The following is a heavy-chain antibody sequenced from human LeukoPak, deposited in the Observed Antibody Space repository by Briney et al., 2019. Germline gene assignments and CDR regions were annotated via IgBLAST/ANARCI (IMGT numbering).Heavy chain of an antibody. D-gene: IGHD3-10*01. V-gene: IGHV1-69*01. CDR3: ARDGQDYDYGSVGAFDI. CDR1: GGTFSSYA. Sequence: SVKVSCKASGGTFSSYAISWVRQAPGQGLEWMGGIIPIFGTANYAQKFQGRVTITADESTSTAYMELSSLRSEDTAVYYCARDGQDYDYGSVGAFDIWGQGTMVTVSS. CDR2: IIPIFGTA. J-gene: IGHJ3*02.